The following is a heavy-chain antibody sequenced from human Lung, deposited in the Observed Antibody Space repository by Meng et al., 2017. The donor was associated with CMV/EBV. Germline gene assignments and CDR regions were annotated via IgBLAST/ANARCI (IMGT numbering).Heavy chain of an antibody. Sequence: GESLKISCAGSGFILSDHYIDWVRQAPGEGLEWVGRVGNKASRYTTEYAASVTGRFTFSRGDSENSLYLQMNSLKNEDTAIYYCTKGYSGIDIYAFDVWVPGTXVTVSS. V-gene: IGHV3-72*01. CDR2: VGNKASRYTT. CDR1: GFILSDHY. CDR3: TKGYSGIDIYAFDV. D-gene: IGHD5-12*01. J-gene: IGHJ3*01.